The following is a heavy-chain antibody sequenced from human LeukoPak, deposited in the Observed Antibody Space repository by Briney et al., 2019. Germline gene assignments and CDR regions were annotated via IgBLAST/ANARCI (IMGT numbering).Heavy chain of an antibody. CDR1: GGSISSSSYY. V-gene: IGHV4-39*01. J-gene: IGHJ4*02. CDR3: ARSGWFGEASML. CDR2: IYYSGST. Sequence: SETLSLTCTVSGGSISSSSYYWGWIRQPPGKGLEWIGSIYYSGSTYYNPSLKSRVTLSVDTSKNQFSLKLNSVTAADTAVYYCARSGWFGEASMLWGQGTLVTVSS. D-gene: IGHD3-10*01.